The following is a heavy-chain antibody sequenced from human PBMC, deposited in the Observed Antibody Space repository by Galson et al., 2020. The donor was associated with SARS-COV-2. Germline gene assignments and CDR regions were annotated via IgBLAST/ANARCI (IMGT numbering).Heavy chain of an antibody. Sequence: TGGSLRLSCAASGFTFSSYAMPWVRQAPGKGLEWVAVISYDGSNKYYADSVKGRFTISRDNSKNTLYLQMNSLRAEDTAVYYCAREFGRGMDVWCQGTTVTVSS. CDR3: AREFGRGMDV. J-gene: IGHJ6*02. V-gene: IGHV3-30-3*01. D-gene: IGHD3-16*01. CDR2: ISYDGSNK. CDR1: GFTFSSYA.